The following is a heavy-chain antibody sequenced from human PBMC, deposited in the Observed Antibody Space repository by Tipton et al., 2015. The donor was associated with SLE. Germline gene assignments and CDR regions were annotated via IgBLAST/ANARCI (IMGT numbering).Heavy chain of an antibody. CDR3: ARDLRAIGDRFDP. CDR1: GGSLSSYY. CDR2: LSYSGST. Sequence: TLSLTCTVSGGSLSSYYWSWIRQSPEKGLEWIGYLSYSGSTNYNPSLESRVTISVDTSKNQFSLKLSSVTAADTAVYYCARDLRAIGDRFDPWGQGALVTVSS. D-gene: IGHD3-16*01. J-gene: IGHJ5*02. V-gene: IGHV4-59*12.